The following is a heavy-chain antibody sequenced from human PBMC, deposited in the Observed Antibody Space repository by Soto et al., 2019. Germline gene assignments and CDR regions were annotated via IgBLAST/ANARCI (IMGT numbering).Heavy chain of an antibody. J-gene: IGHJ4*02. CDR2: ISYDGSNK. Sequence: QVQLVESGGGVVQPGRSLRLSCAASGFTFSSYGMHWVRQAPGKGLEWVAVISYDGSNKYYADSVKGRFTISRDNSKNTLYLQMNSLRAEDTAVYYWARGGGIQLWYFLDYWGQGTLVTVSS. D-gene: IGHD5-18*01. CDR1: GFTFSSYG. V-gene: IGHV3-30*03. CDR3: ARGGGIQLWYFLDY.